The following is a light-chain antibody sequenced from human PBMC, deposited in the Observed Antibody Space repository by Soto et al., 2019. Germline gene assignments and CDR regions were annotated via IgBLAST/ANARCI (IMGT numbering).Light chain of an antibody. CDR1: SSDVGGYNS. V-gene: IGLV2-14*01. J-gene: IGLJ1*01. CDR3: SSYTSSNTYV. CDR2: EVS. Sequence: QSALTQPASVSGSPGQSITISCTGTSSDVGGYNSVSWYQHHPGKAPKLMIYEVSNRPSGVFNRFSGSKSGNTASLTISGLQAEDEADYYCSSYTSSNTYVFGTGTKLTVL.